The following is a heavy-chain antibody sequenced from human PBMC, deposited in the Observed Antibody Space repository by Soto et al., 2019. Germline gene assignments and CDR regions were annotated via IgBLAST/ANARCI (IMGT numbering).Heavy chain of an antibody. D-gene: IGHD5-18*01. J-gene: IGHJ4*02. V-gene: IGHV4-30-4*01. Sequence: SETLSLTCTVSGGSISSGDYYWSWIRQPPGKGLEWIGYIYYSGSTYYNPSLKSRVTISVDTSKNQFSLKLSSVTAADTAVYYCARVDTAMWYFDYWGQGTLVTVSS. CDR2: IYYSGST. CDR3: ARVDTAMWYFDY. CDR1: GGSISSGDYY.